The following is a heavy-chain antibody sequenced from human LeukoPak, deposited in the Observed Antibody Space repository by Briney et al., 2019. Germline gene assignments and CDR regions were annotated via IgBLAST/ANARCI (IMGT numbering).Heavy chain of an antibody. V-gene: IGHV1-2*02. CDR2: INPNSGGT. CDR1: GYTFTGYY. Sequence: GASVKVSCKASGYTFTGYYMHWVRQAPGQGLEWMGWINPNSGGTNYAPKFQGRVTMTRDTSISTAYMELSRLRSDDTAVYYCARAPYCSSTSCYVAVTPWFDPWGQGTLVTVSS. D-gene: IGHD2-2*01. CDR3: ARAPYCSSTSCYVAVTPWFDP. J-gene: IGHJ5*02.